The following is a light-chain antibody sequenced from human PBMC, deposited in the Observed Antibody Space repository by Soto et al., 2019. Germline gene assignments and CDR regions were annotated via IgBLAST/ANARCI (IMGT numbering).Light chain of an antibody. V-gene: IGKV3-15*01. CDR1: QSVRVN. CDR2: GAS. J-gene: IGKJ2*01. Sequence: EIVMTQSPATLSVSPGERATLSCRASQSVRVNLAWYQQRPGQAPRLLIYGASARATGIPARFSGSGSGTEFTLTISSLQSEDFAVYSCQQYNNWPYTFGQGTKLEIK. CDR3: QQYNNWPYT.